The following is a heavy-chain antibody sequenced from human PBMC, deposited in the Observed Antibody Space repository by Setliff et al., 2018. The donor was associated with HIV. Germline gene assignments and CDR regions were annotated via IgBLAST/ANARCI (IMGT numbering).Heavy chain of an antibody. Sequence: PGGSLRLSCTASGFRFSNYVMHWVRQAPGKGLEWVSGIDWNGGVLGYVDSVKGRFTISRDNAKNSLYLQMNSLRAEDTAVYYCARDQTVAVTTGYYYYMDVWGKGTTVTVSS. CDR1: GFRFSNYV. V-gene: IGHV3-9*01. CDR3: ARDQTVAVTTGYYYYMDV. J-gene: IGHJ6*03. D-gene: IGHD3-22*01. CDR2: IDWNGGVL.